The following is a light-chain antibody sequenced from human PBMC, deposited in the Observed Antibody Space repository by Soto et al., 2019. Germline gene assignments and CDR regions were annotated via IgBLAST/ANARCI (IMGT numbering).Light chain of an antibody. CDR1: QSISRY. V-gene: IGKV1-39*01. CDR2: AAS. Sequence: DLQMTQSPSSLSASVGDRVTITCRASQSISRYLNWYQQQPGKAPKLLIYAASSLQSGVPSRFSGSGSGTDFTLTISSLQREDFATYYCQQSYSKPPTFGQGTKVEIK. CDR3: QQSYSKPPT. J-gene: IGKJ1*01.